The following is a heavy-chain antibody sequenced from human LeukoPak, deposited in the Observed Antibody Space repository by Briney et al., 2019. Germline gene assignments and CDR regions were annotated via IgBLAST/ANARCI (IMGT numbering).Heavy chain of an antibody. D-gene: IGHD3-10*01. CDR2: INHSGST. J-gene: IGHJ4*02. CDR1: GGSFSGYY. CDR3: ARVDYGSGTYLEITY. V-gene: IGHV4-34*01. Sequence: SETLSLTCAVYGGSFSGYYWSWIRQPPGKGLEWIGEINHSGSTNYNPSLKSRVTISVDTSKNQFSLKLSTVTAADTAVYYCARVDYGSGTYLEITYWGQGALVTVSS.